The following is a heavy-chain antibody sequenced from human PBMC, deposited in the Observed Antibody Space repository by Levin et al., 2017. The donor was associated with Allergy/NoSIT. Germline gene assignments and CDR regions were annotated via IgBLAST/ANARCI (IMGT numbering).Heavy chain of an antibody. V-gene: IGHV3-7*01. J-gene: IGHJ6*02. CDR2: IKQDGSEK. Sequence: GESLKISCAASGFTFSSYWMSWVRQAPGKGLEWVANIKQDGSEKYYVDSVKGRFTISRDNAKNSLYLQMNSLRAEDTAVYYCARGCSSTSCYYYGMDVWGQGTTVTVSS. CDR1: GFTFSSYW. D-gene: IGHD2-2*01. CDR3: ARGCSSTSCYYYGMDV.